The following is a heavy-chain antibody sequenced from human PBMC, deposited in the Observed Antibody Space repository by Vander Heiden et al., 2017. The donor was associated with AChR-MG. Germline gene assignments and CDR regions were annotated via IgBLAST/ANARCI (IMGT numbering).Heavy chain of an antibody. CDR1: GGPISSGGYY. CDR3: ARERQYSSSSPLDYYYYYMDV. D-gene: IGHD6-6*01. CDR2: IYYSGST. V-gene: IGHV4-31*03. J-gene: IGHJ6*03. Sequence: QVQLQESGPGLVKPSQTLSLTCPVSGGPISSGGYYWSWIRQHPRKGLEWIGYIYYSGSTYYNPSRKRRVTIAVDTSKNQFSLKLSSVTAADTAVYYCARERQYSSSSPLDYYYYYMDVWGKGTTVTVSS.